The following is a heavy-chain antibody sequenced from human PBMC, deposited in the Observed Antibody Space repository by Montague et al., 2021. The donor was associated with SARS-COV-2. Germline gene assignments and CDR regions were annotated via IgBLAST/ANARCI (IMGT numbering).Heavy chain of an antibody. CDR2: IYSSGST. V-gene: IGHV3-66*04. Sequence: SLRLSCAASGFTVSSNYMTWVRQAPGKGLEWVSLIYSSGSTFYADSVQGRFTISRDNSNNTLYLHMNSLSAEDTAVYYCARQILTMVRGVPRNWLDPWGQGTLVTVSS. D-gene: IGHD3-10*01. CDR1: GFTVSSNY. J-gene: IGHJ5*02. CDR3: ARQILTMVRGVPRNWLDP.